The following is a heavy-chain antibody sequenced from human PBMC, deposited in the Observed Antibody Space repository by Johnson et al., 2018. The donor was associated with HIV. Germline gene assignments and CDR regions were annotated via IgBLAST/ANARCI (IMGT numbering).Heavy chain of an antibody. D-gene: IGHD4-17*01. V-gene: IGHV3-7*01. J-gene: IGHJ3*02. CDR3: ASYGDYKSSDAFDI. Sequence: VQLAESGGGVVQPGGSLRLSCAASGFTFSSYWMSWVRQAPGKGPEWVANINHDMSAIHYVDSVKGRFTVSRDNAKMSLFLQMNSLRAEDTAVYYCASYGDYKSSDAFDIWGQGTMVTVSS. CDR2: INHDMSAI. CDR1: GFTFSSYW.